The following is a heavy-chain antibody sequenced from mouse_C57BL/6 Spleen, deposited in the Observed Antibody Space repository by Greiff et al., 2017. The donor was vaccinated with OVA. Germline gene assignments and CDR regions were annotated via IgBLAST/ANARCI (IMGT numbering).Heavy chain of an antibody. D-gene: IGHD1-1*01. CDR3: AREGVRYYGSSFDY. Sequence: VQLQQPGAELVKPGASVKLSCKASGYTFTSYWMHWVKQRPGQGLEWIGMIHPNSGSTNYNEKFKSKATLTVDKSSSTAYMQLSSLTSEDSAVYYCAREGVRYYGSSFDYWGQGTTLTVSS. V-gene: IGHV1-64*01. CDR1: GYTFTSYW. J-gene: IGHJ2*01. CDR2: IHPNSGST.